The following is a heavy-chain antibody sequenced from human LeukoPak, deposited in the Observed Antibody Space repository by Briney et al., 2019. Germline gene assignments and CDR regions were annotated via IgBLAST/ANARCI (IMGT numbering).Heavy chain of an antibody. D-gene: IGHD6-19*01. V-gene: IGHV4-59*01. J-gene: IGHJ4*02. CDR1: GGSLSSYY. Sequence: SETLSLTCTVSGGSLSSYYWSWIRQPPGKGLEWIGYIYYSGSTNYNPSLKSRVTISVDTSKNQFSLKLSSVTAADTAVYYCARGQWPLYYFDYWGQGTLVTVSS. CDR3: ARGQWPLYYFDY. CDR2: IYYSGST.